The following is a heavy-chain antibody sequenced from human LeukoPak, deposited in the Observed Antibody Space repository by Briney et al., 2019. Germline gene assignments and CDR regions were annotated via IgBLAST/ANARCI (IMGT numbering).Heavy chain of an antibody. D-gene: IGHD3-3*01. J-gene: IGHJ5*02. CDR1: GYTFTGYY. CDR2: INPNSGGT. Sequence: ASVKVSCEASGYTFTGYYMHWVRQAPGQGLEWMGRINPNSGGTNYAQKFQGRVTMTRDTSISTAYMELSRLRSDDTAVYYCARDLYYDFWSGYPNWFDPWGQGTLVTVSS. V-gene: IGHV1-2*06. CDR3: ARDLYYDFWSGYPNWFDP.